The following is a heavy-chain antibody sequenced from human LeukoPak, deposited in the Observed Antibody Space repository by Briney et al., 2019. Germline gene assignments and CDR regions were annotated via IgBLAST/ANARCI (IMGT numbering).Heavy chain of an antibody. V-gene: IGHV3-23*01. D-gene: IGHD3-22*01. CDR2: GSCYNT. CDR3: AKGSYYESSGSFYFDY. J-gene: IGHJ4*02. Sequence: GSCYNTYYADSVKGRFTISRDNSKNTLYVQVNSLGTEDTAAYYCAKGSYYESSGSFYFDYWGQGTLVTVSS.